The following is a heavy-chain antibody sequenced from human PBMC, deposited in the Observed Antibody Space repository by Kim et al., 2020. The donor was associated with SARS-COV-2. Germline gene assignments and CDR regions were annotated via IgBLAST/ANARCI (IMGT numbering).Heavy chain of an antibody. CDR3: ARRVIAAAGYNWYFDL. V-gene: IGHV4-39*01. D-gene: IGHD6-13*01. CDR2: IYYSGST. CDR1: GGSISSSSYY. Sequence: SETLSLTCTVSGGSISSSSYYWGWIRQPPGKGLEWIGSIYYSGSTYYNPSLKSRVTISVDTSKNQFSLKLSSVTAADTAVYYCARRVIAAAGYNWYFDLWGRGTLVTVSS. J-gene: IGHJ2*01.